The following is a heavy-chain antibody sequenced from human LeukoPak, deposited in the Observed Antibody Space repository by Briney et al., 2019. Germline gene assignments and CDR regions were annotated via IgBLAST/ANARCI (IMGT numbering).Heavy chain of an antibody. J-gene: IGHJ3*01. Sequence: PGRSLRLSCAASGFTFDDYAMHWVRQAPGKGLEWVSGISWNSGSIGYADSAKGRFTISRDNAKNSLYLQMNSLRAEDTALYYCAKDNYYDSSGYLNHWGQGTMVTVSS. D-gene: IGHD3-22*01. CDR1: GFTFDDYA. CDR3: AKDNYYDSSGYLNH. CDR2: ISWNSGSI. V-gene: IGHV3-9*01.